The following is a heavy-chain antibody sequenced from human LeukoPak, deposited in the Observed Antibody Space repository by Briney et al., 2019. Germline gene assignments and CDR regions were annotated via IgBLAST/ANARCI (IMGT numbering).Heavy chain of an antibody. J-gene: IGHJ4*02. Sequence: ASVKVSCKASGYTFTSYYTHWVRQAPGQGLEWMGIINPSGGSTGYAQKFQGRVTMTRDTSTSTVYMELSSLRSEDTAVYYCARDHMVRGVKDYWGQGTLVTVSS. D-gene: IGHD3-10*01. CDR2: INPSGGST. CDR3: ARDHMVRGVKDY. V-gene: IGHV1-46*01. CDR1: GYTFTSYY.